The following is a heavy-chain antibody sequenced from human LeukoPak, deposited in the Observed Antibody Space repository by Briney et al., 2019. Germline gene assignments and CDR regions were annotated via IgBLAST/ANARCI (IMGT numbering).Heavy chain of an antibody. Sequence: GGSLRLSCAASGFTFSSYEMNWVRQAPGKGLEWVSYISSSGSTIYYADSVKGRFTISRDNAKNSLYLQTNSLRAEDTAVYYCARASYCSSTSCRWQYYYYGMDVWGQGTTVTVSS. CDR1: GFTFSSYE. CDR3: ARASYCSSTSCRWQYYYYGMDV. J-gene: IGHJ6*02. D-gene: IGHD2-2*01. V-gene: IGHV3-48*03. CDR2: ISSSGSTI.